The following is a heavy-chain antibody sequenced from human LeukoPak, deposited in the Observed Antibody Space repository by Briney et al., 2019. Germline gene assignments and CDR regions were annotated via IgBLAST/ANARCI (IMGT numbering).Heavy chain of an antibody. CDR1: GYTFTSYG. J-gene: IGHJ5*02. V-gene: IGHV1-18*01. D-gene: IGHD3-10*01. CDR2: ISAYNGNT. CDR3: ARDGAYYYGGSAWFDP. Sequence: ASVKVSCKASGYTFTSYGISWVRQAPGQGLEWMGWISAYNGNTNYAQKLQGRVTMTTDTSTNTAYMELRSLRSDDTAVYYCARDGAYYYGGSAWFDPWGQGTLVTVSS.